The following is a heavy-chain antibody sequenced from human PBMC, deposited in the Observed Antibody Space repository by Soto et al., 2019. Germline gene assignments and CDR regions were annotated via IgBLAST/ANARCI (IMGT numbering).Heavy chain of an antibody. V-gene: IGHV1-2*04. J-gene: IGHJ5*02. CDR3: ARDDSIAAARARFDP. Sequence: ASVKVSCKASGYTFTGYYMHWVRQAPGQGLEWMGWINPNSGGTNYAQKFQGWVTMTRDTSISTAYMEPSRLRSDDTAVYYCARDDSIAAARARFDPWGQGTLVTVSS. CDR2: INPNSGGT. D-gene: IGHD6-13*01. CDR1: GYTFTGYY.